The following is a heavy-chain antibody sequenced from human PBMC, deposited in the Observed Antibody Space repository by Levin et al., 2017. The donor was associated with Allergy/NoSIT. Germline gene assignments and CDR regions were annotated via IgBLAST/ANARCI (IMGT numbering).Heavy chain of an antibody. CDR1: GGSISSSSYH. V-gene: IGHV4-39*01. D-gene: IGHD6-13*01. Sequence: SETLSLTCTVSGGSISSSSYHWGWIRQPPGKGLEWIATIYYTGSTYYNPSLESRVTISVDTSKNQISLKLTSVTAADTAVYYCARHFEKYGSTWYTPFDYWGQGTLVTVSS. CDR3: ARHFEKYGSTWYTPFDY. CDR2: IYYTGST. J-gene: IGHJ4*02.